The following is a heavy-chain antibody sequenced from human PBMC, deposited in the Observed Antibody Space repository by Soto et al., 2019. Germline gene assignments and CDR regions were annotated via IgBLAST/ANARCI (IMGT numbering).Heavy chain of an antibody. CDR3: TRGHPSISNY. CDR2: IKEDGSER. V-gene: IGHV3-7*01. J-gene: IGHJ4*02. Sequence: GGSLRLSCAASGFTFSNYWMSWVRQAPGKGLEWVANIKEDGSERYYVDSVKGRFTISRDNAKNSLYLQMTSLRPEDTAVYYCTRGHPSISNYWGQGTLVTVSS. CDR1: GFTFSNYW.